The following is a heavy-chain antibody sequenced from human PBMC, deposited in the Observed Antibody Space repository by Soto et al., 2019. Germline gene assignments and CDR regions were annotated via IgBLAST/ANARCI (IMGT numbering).Heavy chain of an antibody. D-gene: IGHD6-13*01. CDR2: ISGSGGST. V-gene: IGHV3-23*01. J-gene: IGHJ4*02. CDR3: AKDQQMATLASLFDY. Sequence: EVPLLESGGGLVQPGGSLRLSCAASGFTFSSYAMSWVRQAPGKGLEWVSAISGSGGSTYYADSVKGRFTISRDNSKNTLYLQMNSRRAEDTAVYYCAKDQQMATLASLFDYWGQGTLVTVSS. CDR1: GFTFSSYA.